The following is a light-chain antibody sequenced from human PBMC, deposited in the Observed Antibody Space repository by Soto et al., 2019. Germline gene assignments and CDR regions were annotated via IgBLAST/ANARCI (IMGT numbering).Light chain of an antibody. V-gene: IGLV1-44*01. Sequence: QSVLTQPPSASGTPGQRVTISCSGSSSKIGSNTVNWYQQLPVTAPKLLTYSNNQRPSGLPDRFSGSKSGTSASLAVSGLQSVDEADYYCAAWDDSLNGYVFGTGTKVTVL. CDR1: SSKIGSNT. CDR3: AAWDDSLNGYV. CDR2: SNN. J-gene: IGLJ1*01.